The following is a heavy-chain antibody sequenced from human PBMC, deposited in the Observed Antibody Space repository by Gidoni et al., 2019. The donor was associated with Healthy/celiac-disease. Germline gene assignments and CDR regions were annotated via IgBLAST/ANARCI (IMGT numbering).Heavy chain of an antibody. V-gene: IGHV1-69*01. CDR1: GGPFSSYA. Sequence: QVQLVQSGAEVKKPGSSVKVSCKASGGPFSSYAISWVRQAPGQGLEWMGGIIPIFGTANYAQKFQGRVTITADESTSTAYMELSRLRSEDTAVYYCARTPYEYSYGYVYYYYGMDVWGQGTTVTVSS. D-gene: IGHD5-18*01. CDR3: ARTPYEYSYGYVYYYYGMDV. J-gene: IGHJ6*02. CDR2: IIPIFGTA.